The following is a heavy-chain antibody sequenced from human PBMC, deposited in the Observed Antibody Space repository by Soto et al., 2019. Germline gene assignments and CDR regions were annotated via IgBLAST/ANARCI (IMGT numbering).Heavy chain of an antibody. CDR1: GGTFSGYA. Sequence: QVQLVQSGAEVKKPGSSVKVSCKASGGTFSGYAISWVRQAPGQGLEWMGGIIPIFGTANYAQKFQGRVTITADESTSTAYMELSSLRSEDTAVYYCASSVANYYYYGMDVWGQGTTVTVSS. CDR2: IIPIFGTA. CDR3: ASSVANYYYYGMDV. J-gene: IGHJ6*02. V-gene: IGHV1-69*12. D-gene: IGHD5-12*01.